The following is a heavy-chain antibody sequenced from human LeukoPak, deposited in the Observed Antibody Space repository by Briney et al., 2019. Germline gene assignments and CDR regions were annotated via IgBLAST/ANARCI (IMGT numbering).Heavy chain of an antibody. J-gene: IGHJ4*02. CDR2: IKQDGSEK. D-gene: IGHD6-19*01. Sequence: GGSLRLSCAASGFSFSSYWMSWVRQAPGKGLEWVANIKQDGSEKYYVDSVKGRFTVSRDNAKNSLYLQMNSLRAEDTAMYYCARDLTVAGADYWGQGTLVTVSS. CDR3: ARDLTVAGADY. CDR1: GFSFSSYW. V-gene: IGHV3-7*01.